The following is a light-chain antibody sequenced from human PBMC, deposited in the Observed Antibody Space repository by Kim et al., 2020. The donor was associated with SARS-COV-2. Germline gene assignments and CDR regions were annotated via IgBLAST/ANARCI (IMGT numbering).Light chain of an antibody. Sequence: QSITIDSTASSTHFASYNSISWYQQHPGRAPKLIIYDLNNRPSGVSDRFSGSKSGNTASLTISGLQTEDEADYCCSSNTPRRSLGVFGGGTQLTVL. CDR1: STHFASYNS. V-gene: IGLV2-14*03. J-gene: IGLJ2*01. CDR2: DLN. CDR3: SSNTPRRSLGV.